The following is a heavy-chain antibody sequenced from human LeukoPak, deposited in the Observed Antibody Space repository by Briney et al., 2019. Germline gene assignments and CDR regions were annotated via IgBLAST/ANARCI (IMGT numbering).Heavy chain of an antibody. J-gene: IGHJ4*02. V-gene: IGHV3-23*01. Sequence: GGSLRLSCAASGFTFSSYAMSWVRQAPGKGLEWVSAISGSGGSTYYADSVKGRFTISRDNSKNTLYLQMNSLRAEDTAAYYCAKSYPRSCSGGSCYAGGYYFDYWGQGTLVTVSS. CDR2: ISGSGGST. D-gene: IGHD2-15*01. CDR3: AKSYPRSCSGGSCYAGGYYFDY. CDR1: GFTFSSYA.